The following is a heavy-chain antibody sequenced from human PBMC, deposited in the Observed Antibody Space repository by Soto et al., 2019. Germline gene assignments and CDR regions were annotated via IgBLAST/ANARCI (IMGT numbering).Heavy chain of an antibody. D-gene: IGHD3-9*01. V-gene: IGHV3-74*01. CDR1: GFPFSSYW. CDR2: ISGDGGTT. CDR3: VREYYGLLTGYYTDY. J-gene: IGHJ4*02. Sequence: EVQLVESGGDLVQRGGSLRLSCAASGFPFSSYWMHWVRHTPGKGLDWVSRISGDGGTTYYADSVTGRFTVSRDNAKNTLSLKISGLRAEDTAVYYCVREYYGLLTGYYTDYWGQGTLVSVSS.